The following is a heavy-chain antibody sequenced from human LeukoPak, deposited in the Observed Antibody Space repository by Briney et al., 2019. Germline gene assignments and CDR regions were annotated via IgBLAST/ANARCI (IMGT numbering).Heavy chain of an antibody. Sequence: ASVKVSCKASGGTFSSYAISWVRQAPGQGLEWMGRIIPILGIANYAQKFQGRVTITADKSTSTAYMELSSLRSEDTAVYYCARWDGSGSYYSEYYYYGTDVWGQGTTVTVSS. D-gene: IGHD3-10*01. J-gene: IGHJ6*02. CDR2: IIPILGIA. CDR1: GGTFSSYA. CDR3: ARWDGSGSYYSEYYYYGTDV. V-gene: IGHV1-69*04.